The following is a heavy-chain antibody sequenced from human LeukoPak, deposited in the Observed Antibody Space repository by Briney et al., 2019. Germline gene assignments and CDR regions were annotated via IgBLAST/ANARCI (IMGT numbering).Heavy chain of an antibody. CDR3: ARAAYSSSYAAGY. D-gene: IGHD6-6*01. V-gene: IGHV1-69*13. Sequence: ASVKVSCKASGGTFSTYAISWVRQAPGQGLEWMGGIIPIFGTANYAQKFQGRVTITADESTSTAYMELSSLRSEDTAVYYCARAAYSSSYAAGYWGRGTLVTVSS. J-gene: IGHJ4*02. CDR1: GGTFSTYA. CDR2: IIPIFGTA.